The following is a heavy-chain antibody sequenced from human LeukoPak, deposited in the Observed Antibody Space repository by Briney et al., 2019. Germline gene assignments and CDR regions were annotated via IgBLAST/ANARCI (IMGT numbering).Heavy chain of an antibody. V-gene: IGHV3-74*01. D-gene: IGHD5-24*01. CDR3: ARSREPGRDGDY. CDR2: INTDGSSP. J-gene: IGHJ4*02. Sequence: GGSLRLSCAASGFTFPSYWMHWVRQAPGKGLVWVSRINTDGSSPSYADSVKGRFTISRDNAKHTLFLQMNSLRAEDTAVYYCARSREPGRDGDYWGQGTLVTVSS. CDR1: GFTFPSYW.